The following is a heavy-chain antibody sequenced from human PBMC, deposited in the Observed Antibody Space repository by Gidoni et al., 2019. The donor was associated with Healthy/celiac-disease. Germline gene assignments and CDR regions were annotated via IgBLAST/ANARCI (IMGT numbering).Heavy chain of an antibody. J-gene: IGHJ4*02. CDR1: GFTFSSYG. CDR3: AKDYYSGGSCYFDY. CDR2: ISYDGSNK. V-gene: IGHV3-30*18. D-gene: IGHD2-15*01. Sequence: QVQLVESGGGVVQPGRSLRLSCAASGFTFSSYGMHWVRQAPGKGLAWVAVISYDGSNKYYADSVKGRFTISRDNSKNTLYLQMNSLRAEDTAVYYSAKDYYSGGSCYFDYWGQGTLVTVSS.